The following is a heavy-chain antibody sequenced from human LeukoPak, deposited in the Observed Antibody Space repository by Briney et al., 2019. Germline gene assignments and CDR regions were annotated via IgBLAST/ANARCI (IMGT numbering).Heavy chain of an antibody. CDR2: VFYSGST. D-gene: IGHD6-13*01. CDR1: GGSINNYY. CDR3: ARHPSSISWFDP. J-gene: IGHJ5*02. V-gene: IGHV4-59*08. Sequence: SETLSLTCTVSGGSINNYYWSWVRQPPGKALEWIGYVFYSGSTNYNPSLKSRVTISVDTSKNQFSLKLTSVTAADTAVYYCARHPSSISWFDPWGQGTLVTVSS.